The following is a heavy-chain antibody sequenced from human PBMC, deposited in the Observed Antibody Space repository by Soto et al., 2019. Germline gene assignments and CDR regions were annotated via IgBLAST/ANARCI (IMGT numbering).Heavy chain of an antibody. CDR3: ARDLRGGSYCMDV. D-gene: IGHD3-10*01. J-gene: IGHJ6*02. CDR1: GGSISSGGYY. V-gene: IGHV4-31*03. Sequence: QVQLQESGPGLVKPSQTLSLTCTVSGGSISSGGYYWSWIRQHPGKGLEWIGYIFYSGSTYYNPSLKSRITISLDTSKNQFSLKLSSVTAADTAVYYCARDLRGGSYCMDVWGQGTTVTVSS. CDR2: IFYSGST.